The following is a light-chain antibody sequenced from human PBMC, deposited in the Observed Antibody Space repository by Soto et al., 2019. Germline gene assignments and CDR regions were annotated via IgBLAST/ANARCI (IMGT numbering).Light chain of an antibody. V-gene: IGKV3-11*01. J-gene: IGKJ2*01. CDR3: QQRSNWPYT. CDR1: QSVSSY. Sequence: EIVLTQSPATLSLSPGERATLSCRASQSVSSYLAWYQQKPGQAPRLLIYDASNRATGIPARFSGSGSGTDSTLTISSLEPEDFAVYYYQQRSNWPYTFGQGTKLEIK. CDR2: DAS.